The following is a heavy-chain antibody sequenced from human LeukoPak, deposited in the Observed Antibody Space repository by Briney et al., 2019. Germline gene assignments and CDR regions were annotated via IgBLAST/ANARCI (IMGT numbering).Heavy chain of an antibody. Sequence: PSETLSLTCAVYGGSFSGYYWSWTRQPPGKGLEWIGEINHSGSTNYNPSLKSRVTISVDTSKNQFSLKLSSVTAADTAVYYCARRRIAVAGGGYYWGQGTLVTVSS. J-gene: IGHJ4*02. V-gene: IGHV4-34*01. CDR3: ARRRIAVAGGGYY. CDR1: GGSFSGYY. D-gene: IGHD6-19*01. CDR2: INHSGST.